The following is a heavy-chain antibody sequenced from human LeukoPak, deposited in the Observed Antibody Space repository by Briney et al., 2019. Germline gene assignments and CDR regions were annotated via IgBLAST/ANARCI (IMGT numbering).Heavy chain of an antibody. Sequence: APVKVSCKASGYTFTGYYMHWVRQAPGQGLEWMGWINPNSGGTNYAQKFQGRVTMTRDTSISTAYMELSRLRSDDTAVYYCARVLFERYYFDYWGQGTLVTVSS. CDR3: ARVLFERYYFDY. V-gene: IGHV1-2*02. J-gene: IGHJ4*02. CDR2: INPNSGGT. D-gene: IGHD1-1*01. CDR1: GYTFTGYY.